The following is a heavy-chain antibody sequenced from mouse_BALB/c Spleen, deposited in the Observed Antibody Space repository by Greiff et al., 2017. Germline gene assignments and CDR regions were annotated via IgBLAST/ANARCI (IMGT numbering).Heavy chain of an antibody. V-gene: IGHV1-14*01. D-gene: IGHD2-10*01. CDR2: INPYNDGT. Sequence: EVQLQQSGPELVKPGASVKMSCKASGYTFTSYVMHWVMQKPGQGLEWIGYINPYNDGTKYNEKFKGKATLTSDKSSSTAYMELSSLTSEDSAVYYCARSYYGNSFTGAMDYWGQGTSVTVSS. CDR3: ARSYYGNSFTGAMDY. J-gene: IGHJ4*01. CDR1: GYTFTSYV.